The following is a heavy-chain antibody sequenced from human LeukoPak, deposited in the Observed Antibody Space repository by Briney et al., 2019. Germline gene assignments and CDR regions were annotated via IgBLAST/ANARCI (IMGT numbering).Heavy chain of an antibody. CDR1: GGSISSSSYY. J-gene: IGHJ4*02. Sequence: SETLSLTCAVSGGSISSSSYYWGWIRQPPGKGLEWIGSIYYSGSTYYNPSLKSRVTISVDTSKNQFSLKLSSVTAADTAVYYCARRDFFDYWGQGTLVTVSS. D-gene: IGHD3-3*01. CDR3: ARRDFFDY. V-gene: IGHV4-39*01. CDR2: IYYSGST.